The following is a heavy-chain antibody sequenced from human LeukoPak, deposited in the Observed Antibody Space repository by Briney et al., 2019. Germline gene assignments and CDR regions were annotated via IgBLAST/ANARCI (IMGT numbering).Heavy chain of an antibody. V-gene: IGHV3-30*03. CDR3: ARIRAAAGSGAFDS. CDR2: ISYDGSNK. J-gene: IGHJ3*02. CDR1: GFTFRSYG. Sequence: PGGSLRLSCAASGFTFRSYGMHWVRQAPGKGLEWVAVISYDGSNKYYADSVKGRFTISRDNSKNTLYLQMNSLRAEDTALYYCARIRAAAGSGAFDSWGQGTMVTVSS. D-gene: IGHD6-13*01.